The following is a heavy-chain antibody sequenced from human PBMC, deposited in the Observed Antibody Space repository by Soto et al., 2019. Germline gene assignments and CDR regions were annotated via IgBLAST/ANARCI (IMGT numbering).Heavy chain of an antibody. CDR2: IYYTGST. D-gene: IGHD2-2*01. J-gene: IGHJ4*02. V-gene: IGHV4-59*01. Sequence: SETLSLTCTVSGDSINNYYCSWIRQPPGKRLEWIGYIYYTGSTTYNPSLESRVTMSVDTSKNQFSLKLSSGNAADTAVYYCAKYRSTEAEGFTLDYWGRGTLVTVSS. CDR3: AKYRSTEAEGFTLDY. CDR1: GDSINNYY.